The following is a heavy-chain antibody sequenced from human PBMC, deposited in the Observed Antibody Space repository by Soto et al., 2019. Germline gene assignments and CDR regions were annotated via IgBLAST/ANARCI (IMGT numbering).Heavy chain of an antibody. Sequence: QVQLQESGPGLVKPSGTLSLTCAVSGGSISSRNWWSWVRQPPGKGLEWIGEIFHSGSTNYNPSLKRRVTILVDKSKNQVSLKLSSVTAADTAVYYCARAGVAGTRPLDYWGQGILVTVSS. CDR2: IFHSGST. CDR1: GGSISSRNW. D-gene: IGHD6-19*01. J-gene: IGHJ4*02. V-gene: IGHV4-4*02. CDR3: ARAGVAGTRPLDY.